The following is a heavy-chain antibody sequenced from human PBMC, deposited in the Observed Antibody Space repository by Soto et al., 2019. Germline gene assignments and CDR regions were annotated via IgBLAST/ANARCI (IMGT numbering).Heavy chain of an antibody. CDR2: FYDGNT. V-gene: IGHV4-39*01. CDR3: ATTRGLAVGGSFDY. D-gene: IGHD3-10*01. Sequence: KPSETLSLTCIVSGGSITRRSSYWAWIRQPPGKGLEWVGTFYDGNTYHNPSLRSRITIAVDTSKNQFSLKLNPVAAADTAFYYCATTRGLAVGGSFDYWGQGMLVT. J-gene: IGHJ4*02. CDR1: GGSITRRSSY.